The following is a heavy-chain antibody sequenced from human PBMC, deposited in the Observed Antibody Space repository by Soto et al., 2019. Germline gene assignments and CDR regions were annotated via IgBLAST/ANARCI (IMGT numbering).Heavy chain of an antibody. V-gene: IGHV3-15*01. D-gene: IGHD2-2*01. CDR2: IKSKTDGGTT. CDR3: TTDFLGYCSSTSCYARAGYYYYYMDV. J-gene: IGHJ6*03. CDR1: GFTFSNAW. Sequence: GGSLRLSCAASGFTFSNAWMSWVRQAPGKGLEWVGRIKSKTDGGTTDYAAPVKGRFTISRDDSKNTLYLQMNSLKTEDTAVYYCTTDFLGYCSSTSCYARAGYYYYYMDVWGKGTTVTVSS.